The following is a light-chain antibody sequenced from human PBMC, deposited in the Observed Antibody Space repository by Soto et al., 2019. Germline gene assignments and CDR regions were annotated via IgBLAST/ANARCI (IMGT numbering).Light chain of an antibody. V-gene: IGLV2-14*01. CDR1: SSDIGGSTY. CDR2: DVN. Sequence: QPVLTQPASVSGSPGQSITVSCTGTSSDIGGSTYVSWYQQHPGKAPRLIIYDVNNRPSGVAARFSASKSGNTASLTISGLQAEDEADYYCTSYTRSGLYVFGTGTSSPS. CDR3: TSYTRSGLYV. J-gene: IGLJ1*01.